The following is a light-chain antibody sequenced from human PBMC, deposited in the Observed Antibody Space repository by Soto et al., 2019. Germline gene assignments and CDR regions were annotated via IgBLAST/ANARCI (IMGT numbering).Light chain of an antibody. CDR2: GAS. V-gene: IGKV3-20*01. CDR1: QSVDSTF. CDR3: QQYTSSVT. Sequence: EIVLTQSPGSLSLSPGERATLSCRASQSVDSTFFAWYQKKPGQAPRLLIYGASKRATGVPDRFSGSGSGTDFTLTSSRREPEDFAVYYCQQYTSSVTFGQGTKVEI. J-gene: IGKJ1*01.